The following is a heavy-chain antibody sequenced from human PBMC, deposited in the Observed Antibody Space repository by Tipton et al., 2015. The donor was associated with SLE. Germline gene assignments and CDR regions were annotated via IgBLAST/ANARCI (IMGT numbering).Heavy chain of an antibody. CDR2: IRTKAYGGTT. Sequence: SLRLSCTASGFSFGDYAMSWVRQAPGKGLEWVGFIRTKAYGGTTEYAASVKGRFTSSRDDSKSIVYLQMNSLKTEDTAVYYCTRRVGAPGWFDPWGQGTQVTVSS. V-gene: IGHV3-49*04. CDR1: GFSFGDYA. J-gene: IGHJ5*02. CDR3: TRRVGAPGWFDP. D-gene: IGHD1-26*01.